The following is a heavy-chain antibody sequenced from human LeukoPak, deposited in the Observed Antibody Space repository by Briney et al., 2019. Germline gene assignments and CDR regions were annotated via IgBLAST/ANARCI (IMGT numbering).Heavy chain of an antibody. D-gene: IGHD3-22*01. CDR3: ARSARSGYPCYFDY. CDR2: IKQDGSEK. J-gene: IGHJ4*02. V-gene: IGHV3-7*01. CDR1: GFTFSSYG. Sequence: PGGSLRLSCAASGFTFSSYGMHWVRQAPGKGLEWVANIKQDGSEKYYVDSVKGRFTISRDNAKNSLYLQMNSLRAEDTAVYYCARSARSGYPCYFDYWGQGTLVTVSS.